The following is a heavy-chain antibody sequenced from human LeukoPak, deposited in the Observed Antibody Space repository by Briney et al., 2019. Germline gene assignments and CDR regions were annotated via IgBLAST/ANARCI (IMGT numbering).Heavy chain of an antibody. Sequence: GASVKVSCKASGYTFTSYDINWVRQATGQGLEWMGWMNPNSGNTGYAQKFQGRVTITRNTSISTAYMELSSLRSEDTAVYYCARSRLLGGPFDYWGQGTLVTVSS. D-gene: IGHD1-26*01. V-gene: IGHV1-8*03. CDR3: ARSRLLGGPFDY. CDR2: MNPNSGNT. CDR1: GYTFTSYD. J-gene: IGHJ4*02.